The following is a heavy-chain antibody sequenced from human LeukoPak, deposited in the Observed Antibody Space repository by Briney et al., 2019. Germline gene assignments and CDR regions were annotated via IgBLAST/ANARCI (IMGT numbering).Heavy chain of an antibody. J-gene: IGHJ6*02. CDR3: ARVKPENYYYYYGMDV. CDR2: ISYDGSNK. V-gene: IGHV3-30*03. CDR1: GFTFSGYS. Sequence: GGSLRLSCTASGFTFSGYSMNWIRQAPGKGLEWVAVISYDGSNKYYADSVKGRFTISRDNSKNTLYLQMNSLRAEDTAVYYCARVKPENYYYYYGMDVWGQGTTVTVSS.